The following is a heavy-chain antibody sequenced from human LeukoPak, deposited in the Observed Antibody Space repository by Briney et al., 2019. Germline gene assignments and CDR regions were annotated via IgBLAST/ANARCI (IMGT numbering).Heavy chain of an antibody. D-gene: IGHD2-2*03. J-gene: IGHJ6*03. CDR2: INWNGGST. Sequence: PGGSLRLSCAASGFTFDDYGMSWVRQAPGKGLEWVSGINWNGGSTGYADSVKGRFTISRDNAKNSLYLQMNSLRAEDTALYYCARVGYCSSTSCNGSDYYYYYMDVWGKGTTVTVSS. CDR3: ARVGYCSSTSCNGSDYYYYYMDV. CDR1: GFTFDDYG. V-gene: IGHV3-20*04.